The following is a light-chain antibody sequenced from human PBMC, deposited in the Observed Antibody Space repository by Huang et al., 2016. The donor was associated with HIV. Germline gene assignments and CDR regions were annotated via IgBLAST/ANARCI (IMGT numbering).Light chain of an antibody. CDR3: QQYGSSPTLT. CDR2: GAS. J-gene: IGKJ4*01. CDR1: QSVSSSY. Sequence: EVVLTQSPATLSLSPGERATLSCRASQSVSSSYLAWYQQKPGQSPRLLIYGASNRATGIPNRFSGSGSATDFTLTISRLEPEDFAVYYCQQYGSSPTLTFGGGTRVEIK. V-gene: IGKV3-20*01.